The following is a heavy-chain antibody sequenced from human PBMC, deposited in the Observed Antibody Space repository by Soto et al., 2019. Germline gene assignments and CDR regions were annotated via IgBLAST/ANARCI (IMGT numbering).Heavy chain of an antibody. Sequence: QVQLQQSGPGLVKPSGTLSLTCDVSGVSISSSSWWSWVRQPPGKGLEWVGEIYHSGSTNYNPSLKSRATISVDKSKNQFSLRLTSVTAADTAVYYCAGGFGSGHYDYWGQGSLVTVSS. CDR3: AGGFGSGHYDY. CDR1: GVSISSSSW. V-gene: IGHV4-4*02. J-gene: IGHJ4*02. CDR2: IYHSGST. D-gene: IGHD3-10*01.